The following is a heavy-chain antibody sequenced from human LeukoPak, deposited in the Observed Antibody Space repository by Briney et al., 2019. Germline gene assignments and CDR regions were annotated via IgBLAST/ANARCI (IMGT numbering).Heavy chain of an antibody. CDR3: ARRTSTYYYDSSGYYPDHYFDY. J-gene: IGHJ4*02. CDR1: GGSFSGYY. CDR2: INHSGST. D-gene: IGHD3-22*01. V-gene: IGHV4-34*01. Sequence: SETLSLTCAVYGGSFSGYYWSWIRQPPGKGLEWIGEINHSGSTNYNPSLTSRVTISVDTSKNQFSLKLSSVTAADTAVYYCARRTSTYYYDSSGYYPDHYFDYWGQGTLVTVSS.